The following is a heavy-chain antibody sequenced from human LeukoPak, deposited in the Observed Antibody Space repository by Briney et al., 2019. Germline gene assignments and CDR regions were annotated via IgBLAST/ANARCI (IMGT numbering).Heavy chain of an antibody. CDR3: ARVWMRYYYDSSGYYYSDY. Sequence: ASVKVSCKASGYTFSVYGITWVRQAPGQGLEWMGWISAYNGNTNYAQKLQGRVTMTTDTSTSTAYMELRSLRSDDTAVYYCARVWMRYYYDSSGYYYSDYWGQGTLVTVSS. CDR1: GYTFSVYG. D-gene: IGHD3-22*01. J-gene: IGHJ4*02. CDR2: ISAYNGNT. V-gene: IGHV1-18*01.